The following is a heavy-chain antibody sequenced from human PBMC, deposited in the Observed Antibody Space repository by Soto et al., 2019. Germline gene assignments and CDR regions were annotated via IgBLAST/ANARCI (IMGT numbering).Heavy chain of an antibody. J-gene: IGHJ5*02. V-gene: IGHV1-3*01. CDR2: INAGNGNT. CDR3: ARDDYGDYEGSKNNWFDP. Sequence: QVPLVQSGAEVKKPGASVKVSCKASGYTFTSYAMHWVRQAPGQRLEWMGWINAGNGNTKYSQKFQGRVTITRDTSASTAYMELSSLRSEDTAVYYCARDDYGDYEGSKNNWFDPWGQGTLVTVSS. D-gene: IGHD4-17*01. CDR1: GYTFTSYA.